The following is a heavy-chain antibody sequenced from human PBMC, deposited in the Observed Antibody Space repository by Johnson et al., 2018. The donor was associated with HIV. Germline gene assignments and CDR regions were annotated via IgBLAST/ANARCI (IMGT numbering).Heavy chain of an antibody. Sequence: VQLVESGGGLVQPGRSLRLSCTTSGFIFGDYAMTWFRQAPTKGLEWVSVIYSGGSTYYADSVKGRFTISRDNSKNTLYLQMNSLRAEDTAVYYCAREGAWSSSWYHDAFDIWGQGTMVTVSS. V-gene: IGHV3-66*02. CDR3: AREGAWSSSWYHDAFDI. CDR1: GFIFGDYA. J-gene: IGHJ3*02. CDR2: IYSGGST. D-gene: IGHD6-13*01.